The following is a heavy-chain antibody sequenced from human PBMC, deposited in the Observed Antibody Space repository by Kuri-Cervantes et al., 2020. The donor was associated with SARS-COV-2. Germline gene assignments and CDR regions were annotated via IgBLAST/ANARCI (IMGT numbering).Heavy chain of an antibody. V-gene: IGHV1-18*04. D-gene: IGHD5-18*01. CDR1: GYNFTTYG. CDR3: ARDGYSYGVYYYYYLDV. CDR2: NSGYNGNT. Sequence: ASVKVSCKASGYNFTTYGISWARQAPGQGLEWMGWNSGYNGNTYYAQKFQGRVTMTIDTSTTTAYMELRSLRSDDTAVYYCARDGYSYGVYYYYYLDVWGKGTTVTVSS. J-gene: IGHJ6*03.